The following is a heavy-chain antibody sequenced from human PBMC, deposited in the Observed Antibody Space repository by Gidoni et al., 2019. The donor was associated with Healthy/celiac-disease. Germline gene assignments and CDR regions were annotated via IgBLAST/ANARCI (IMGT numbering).Heavy chain of an antibody. CDR2: IIPIFGTA. J-gene: IGHJ4*02. Sequence: QVQLVQSGAEGKKPGSSVKVSCKASGGTFSSYAISWVRQAPGQGLEWMGGIIPIFGTANYAQKFQGRVTITADESTSTAYMELSSLRSEDTAVYYCATQGGGDCYFGGCYFDYWGQGTLVTVSS. CDR1: GGTFSSYA. V-gene: IGHV1-69*01. D-gene: IGHD2-21*01. CDR3: ATQGGGDCYFGGCYFDY.